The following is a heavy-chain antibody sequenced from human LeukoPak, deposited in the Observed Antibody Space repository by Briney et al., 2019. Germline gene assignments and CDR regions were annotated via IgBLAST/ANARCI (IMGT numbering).Heavy chain of an antibody. D-gene: IGHD6-19*01. V-gene: IGHV1-46*01. CDR2: INPSGGST. J-gene: IGHJ4*02. CDR3: ARDKSGNSGWYSYFDY. CDR1: GYTFTSYY. Sequence: ASVKVSCKASGYTFTSYYMHWVRQAPGQGLEWTGIINPSGGSTSYAQKFQGRVTMTRDMSTSTVYMELSSLRSEDTAVYYCARDKSGNSGWYSYFDYWGQGTLVTVSS.